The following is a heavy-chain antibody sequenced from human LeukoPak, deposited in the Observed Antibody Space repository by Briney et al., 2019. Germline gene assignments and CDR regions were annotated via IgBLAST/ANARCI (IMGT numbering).Heavy chain of an antibody. J-gene: IGHJ6*02. Sequence: GGSLRLSCAASEFPFWNYWMTWVRRAPGRGLGWVSNVNQGGSYKYYVDSVRGRFTISRDNDKNEVYLQMDSLRVEESAVYYCAKGEPHCSTSTCSRRRMDVWGQGTTVTVSS. V-gene: IGHV3-7*01. CDR3: AKGEPHCSTSTCSRRRMDV. CDR1: EFPFWNYW. CDR2: VNQGGSYK. D-gene: IGHD2-2*01.